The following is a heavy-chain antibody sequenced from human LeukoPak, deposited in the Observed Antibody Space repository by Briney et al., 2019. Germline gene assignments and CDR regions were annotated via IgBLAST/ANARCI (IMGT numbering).Heavy chain of an antibody. Sequence: GGSLRLSCAASGFTVSSNYMSWVRQAPGKGPEWVSVIYSGGSTYYADSVKGRFTISRDNSKNTLYLQMNSLRAEDTAVYYCARDPGRYYYYYGMDAWGQGTTVTASS. CDR1: GFTVSSNY. D-gene: IGHD2-15*01. CDR3: ARDPGRYYYYYGMDA. CDR2: IYSGGST. J-gene: IGHJ6*02. V-gene: IGHV3-66*01.